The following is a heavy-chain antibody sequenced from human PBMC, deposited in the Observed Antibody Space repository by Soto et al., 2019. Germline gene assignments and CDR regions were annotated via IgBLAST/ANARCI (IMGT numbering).Heavy chain of an antibody. D-gene: IGHD3-3*01. Sequence: GGSLRLSCAASGFPVTSNYMSWVRQAPGKGLEWVSLIYSGGSTYYADSVKGRFTTSRDNSKNTLYLQMNSLRAEDTAVYYCARDPPYYDLRLVVWGQGTTVTVSS. CDR1: GFPVTSNY. V-gene: IGHV3-66*01. J-gene: IGHJ6*02. CDR3: ARDPPYYDLRLVV. CDR2: IYSGGST.